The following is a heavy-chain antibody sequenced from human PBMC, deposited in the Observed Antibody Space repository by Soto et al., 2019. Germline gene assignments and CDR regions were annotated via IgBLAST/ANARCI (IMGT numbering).Heavy chain of an antibody. CDR1: GYTFTSYD. CDR2: MNPNSGNT. CDR3: ARKSHFDWSLDY. D-gene: IGHD3-9*01. V-gene: IGHV1-8*01. J-gene: IGHJ4*02. Sequence: ASVKVSCKASGYTFTSYDINWVRQATGQGLEWMGWMNPNSGNTGYAQKFQGRVTMTRNTSISTAYMELSSLRSEDTAVYYCARKSHFDWSLDYWGQGTLVTVSS.